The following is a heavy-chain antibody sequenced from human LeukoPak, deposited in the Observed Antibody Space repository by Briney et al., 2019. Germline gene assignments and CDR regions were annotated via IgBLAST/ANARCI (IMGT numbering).Heavy chain of an antibody. V-gene: IGHV4-38-2*02. CDR2: IYHSGST. CDR3: ARLYSSGWYLPYYMDV. CDR1: GYSISSGYY. J-gene: IGHJ6*03. Sequence: SETLSLTCTVSGYSISSGYYWGWIRQPPGKGLEWIGSIYHSGSTYYNPSLKSRVTISVDTSKNQFSLKLSSVTAADTAVYYCARLYSSGWYLPYYMDVWGKGTTVTISS. D-gene: IGHD6-19*01.